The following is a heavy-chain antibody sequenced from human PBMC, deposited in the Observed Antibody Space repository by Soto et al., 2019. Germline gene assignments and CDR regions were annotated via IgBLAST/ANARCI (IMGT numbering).Heavy chain of an antibody. D-gene: IGHD6-19*01. V-gene: IGHV3-15*07. CDR3: TTDRQWNVDYLDY. J-gene: IGHJ4*01. CDR2: IKSKSDGETT. Sequence: PGGSLRLSCAASGFTFSNAWMNWVRPAPGKGLDWVGRIKSKSDGETTDYATPVKGRFSISRDDSKNTLYLQMNSLKTEDTAVYFCTTDRQWNVDYLDYWGQGTLVTVSS. CDR1: GFTFSNAW.